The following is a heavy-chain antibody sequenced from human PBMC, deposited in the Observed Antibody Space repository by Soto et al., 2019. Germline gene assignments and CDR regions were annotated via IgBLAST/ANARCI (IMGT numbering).Heavy chain of an antibody. CDR2: ISPGSRYP. Sequence: GGSLRLSCASSGFTFSDYYMSWIRQAPGKGLEWLSYISPGSRYPAYADSVKGRFTISRDNARRSLSLQMNSLTVDDTAIYYCVIGGGGGPFDPWVQASMVTLSS. J-gene: IGHJ5*02. CDR3: VIGGGGGPFDP. D-gene: IGHD2-15*01. CDR1: GFTFSDYY. V-gene: IGHV3-11*06.